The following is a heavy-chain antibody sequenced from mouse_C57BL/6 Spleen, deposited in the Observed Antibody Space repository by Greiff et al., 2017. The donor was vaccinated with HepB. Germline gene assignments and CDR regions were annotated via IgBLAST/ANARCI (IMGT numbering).Heavy chain of an antibody. D-gene: IGHD2-4*01. V-gene: IGHV1-26*01. J-gene: IGHJ2*01. CDR2: INPNNGGT. Sequence: EVQLQQSGPELVKPGASVKISCKASGYTFTDYYMNWVKQSHGKSLEWIGDINPNNGGTSYNQKFKGKATLTVDKSSSTAYMELRSLTSEDSAVYYCARRGTYDSYFDYWGQGTTLTVSS. CDR1: GYTFTDYY. CDR3: ARRGTYDSYFDY.